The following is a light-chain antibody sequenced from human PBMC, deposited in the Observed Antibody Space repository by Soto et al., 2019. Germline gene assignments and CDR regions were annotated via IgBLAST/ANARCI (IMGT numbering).Light chain of an antibody. V-gene: IGLV2-8*01. CDR2: EVN. J-gene: IGLJ2*01. CDR1: SNDIGGYNY. Sequence: QSALTQPPSAYGSPGQSVTISCTGTSNDIGGYNYVSWYQQHPGKAPKLLISEVNERPAGVPDRFSGSKSDNTASLTVSGLQTEDEADYYCSSYAGSNNLIFGGGTKLTVL. CDR3: SSYAGSNNLI.